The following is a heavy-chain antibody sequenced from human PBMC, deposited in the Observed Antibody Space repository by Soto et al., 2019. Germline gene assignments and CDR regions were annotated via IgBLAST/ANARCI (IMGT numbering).Heavy chain of an antibody. J-gene: IGHJ4*02. D-gene: IGHD5-18*01. CDR2: IIPIFGTA. CDR3: AIMIRGYSYGGPDFDY. V-gene: IGHV1-69*01. Sequence: QVQLVQSGAEVKKPGSSVKVSCKASGGTFSSYAISWVRQAPGHGLEWMGGIIPIFGTANYAQKFQGRVTITADESTSTAYMELSSLRSEDTAVYYCAIMIRGYSYGGPDFDYWGQGTLVTVSS. CDR1: GGTFSSYA.